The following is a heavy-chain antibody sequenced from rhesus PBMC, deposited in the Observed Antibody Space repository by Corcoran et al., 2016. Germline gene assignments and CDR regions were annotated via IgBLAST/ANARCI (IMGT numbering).Heavy chain of an antibody. CDR2: INGNRGST. CDR1: GGSFSSYW. D-gene: IGHD6-25*01. CDR3: AREGGIAAAGVDY. J-gene: IGHJ4*01. V-gene: IGHV4-80*01. Sequence: QVQLQESGPGLVKPSETLSLTCAVSGGSFSSYWWRWIRQPPGKGLECVWWINGNRGSTNYNPSLKCRVTISKDASKNQISLKLSSVTAADTAGYYCAREGGIAAAGVDYWGQGVLVTVSS.